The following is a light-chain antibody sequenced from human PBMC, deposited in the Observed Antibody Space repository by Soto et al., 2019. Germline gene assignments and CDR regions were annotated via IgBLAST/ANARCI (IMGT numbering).Light chain of an antibody. J-gene: IGKJ1*01. CDR3: HKRQRWPRT. CDR2: EAS. V-gene: IGKV3-11*01. Sequence: EIVLTQSPATLSASPVERSTLSCRASQTVGVRLAWYQHKPGQAPRLLIYEASNRAAGVPGRFSGSGSGTDFTLTITRLEPEDFAFYYCHKRQRWPRTCGQGTKGDIK. CDR1: QTVGVR.